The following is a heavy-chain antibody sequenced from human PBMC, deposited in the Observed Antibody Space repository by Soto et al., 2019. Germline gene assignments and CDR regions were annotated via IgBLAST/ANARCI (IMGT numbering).Heavy chain of an antibody. Sequence: QVQLVESGGGVVQPGGSLRLSCAASGFSFSDYGMHWVRQAPGKGLEWVAVISYDGRNKFYADSVTGRFTISRDSSQNTVDLQMSSLRREDTAVYYCAKAFNTGDDYFASWGQGTLVTVSS. J-gene: IGHJ4*02. V-gene: IGHV3-30*18. CDR2: ISYDGRNK. CDR1: GFSFSDYG. CDR3: AKAFNTGDDYFAS. D-gene: IGHD2-21*02.